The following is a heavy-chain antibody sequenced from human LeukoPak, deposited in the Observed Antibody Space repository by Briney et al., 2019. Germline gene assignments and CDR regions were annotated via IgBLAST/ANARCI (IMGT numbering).Heavy chain of an antibody. Sequence: PGGSLRLSCVASGFTFRSYWMSWVRQAPGKGLEWVANIKQDGSEKYYVDSVKGRFTISRDNAKNSLYLQMNSLRAEDTAVYYCARDYEAGCTSTTCYDRFDYWGQGTLVTVSS. CDR3: ARDYEAGCTSTTCYDRFDY. D-gene: IGHD2-2*01. CDR1: GFTFRSYW. V-gene: IGHV3-7*01. J-gene: IGHJ4*02. CDR2: IKQDGSEK.